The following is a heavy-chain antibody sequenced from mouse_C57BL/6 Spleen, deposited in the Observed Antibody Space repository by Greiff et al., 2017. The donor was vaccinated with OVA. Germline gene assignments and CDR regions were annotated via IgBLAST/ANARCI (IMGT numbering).Heavy chain of an antibody. D-gene: IGHD1-1*01. CDR3: TRREYYGSSYYAIDY. J-gene: IGHJ4*01. CDR2: IDPETGGN. Sequence: QVQLQQSGAELVRPGASVTLSCKASGYTFTDYEMHWVKQTPVHGLEWIGAIDPETGGNAYNQKFKGKAILTADKSSSTDYMELQSLTSEDSAVYDFTRREYYGSSYYAIDYWGQGTSVTVSS. CDR1: GYTFTDYE. V-gene: IGHV1-15*01.